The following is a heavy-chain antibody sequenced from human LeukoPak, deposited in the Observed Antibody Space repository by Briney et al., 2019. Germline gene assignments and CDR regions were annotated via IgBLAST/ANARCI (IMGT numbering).Heavy chain of an antibody. CDR3: ARGAAAGTHDAFDI. V-gene: IGHV1-8*01. Sequence: ASVKVSCKASGYTFTSYYINWVRQATGQGLEWMGWMNPNSGNTGYAQKFQGRVTMTRNTSISTAYMELSSLRSEDTAVYYCARGAAAGTHDAFDIWGQGTMVTVSS. CDR1: GYTFTSYY. CDR2: MNPNSGNT. D-gene: IGHD6-13*01. J-gene: IGHJ3*02.